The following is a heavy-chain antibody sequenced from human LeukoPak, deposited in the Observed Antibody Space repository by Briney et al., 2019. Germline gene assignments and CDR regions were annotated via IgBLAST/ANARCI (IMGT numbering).Heavy chain of an antibody. CDR2: INPNSGGT. CDR1: GYTLTAYC. Sequence: GASVKVSCKASGYTLTAYCLHWVRQAPGQGLEWMGRINPNSGGTLYAQKFQGRVTMTRDTSIGTAYMELSSLRSDDTALYYCARPYYESSGLYVDAFDIWGQGTMVTVSS. J-gene: IGHJ3*02. D-gene: IGHD3-22*01. V-gene: IGHV1-2*06. CDR3: ARPYYESSGLYVDAFDI.